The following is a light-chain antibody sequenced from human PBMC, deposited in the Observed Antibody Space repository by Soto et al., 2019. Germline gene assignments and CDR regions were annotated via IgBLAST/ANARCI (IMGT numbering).Light chain of an antibody. J-gene: IGKJ1*01. CDR1: QHIRSNY. V-gene: IGKV3-20*01. CDR3: QHYNSYSEA. Sequence: ESVLTQSPGTLSLPPGERATLSCRASQHIRSNYLAWYQHKPGQAPRLLIYDASNRAAGIPARLSGSGSGTEFTLTISSLQPDDFATYYCQHYNSYSEAFGQGTKVDIK. CDR2: DAS.